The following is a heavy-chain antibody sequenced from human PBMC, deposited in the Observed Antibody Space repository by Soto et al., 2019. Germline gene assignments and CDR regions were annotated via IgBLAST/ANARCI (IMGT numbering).Heavy chain of an antibody. CDR3: AKGSSSWFSDY. CDR1: GFTFSSYG. V-gene: IGHV3-33*06. Sequence: QVQLVESGGGVVQPGRSLRLSCAASGFTFSSYGMHWVRQAPGKGLEWVAVISGGGGSTYYADSVKGRFTISRDNSKNTLYLQMNSLRAEDTAVYYCAKGSSSWFSDYWGQGTLVTVSS. J-gene: IGHJ4*02. CDR2: ISGGGGST. D-gene: IGHD6-13*01.